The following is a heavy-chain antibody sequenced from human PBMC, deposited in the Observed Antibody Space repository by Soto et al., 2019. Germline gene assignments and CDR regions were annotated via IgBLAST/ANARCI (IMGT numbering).Heavy chain of an antibody. CDR2: IYYSGNT. Sequence: SETLSLTCTVSGGSISSYYWSWIRQPPGKGLEWIGYIYYSGNTNYNPSLRSRVTISVDTSKNQFSLKLSSVTAADTAVYYCAGGEVPAVREYSYSGMDVWGRGTTVTVSS. CDR1: GGSISSYY. V-gene: IGHV4-59*01. J-gene: IGHJ6*02. D-gene: IGHD2-2*01. CDR3: AGGEVPAVREYSYSGMDV.